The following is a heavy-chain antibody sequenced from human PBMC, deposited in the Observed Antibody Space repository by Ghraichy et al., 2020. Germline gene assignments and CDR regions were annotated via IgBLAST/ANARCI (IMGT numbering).Heavy chain of an antibody. CDR3: ASSLTVAGLGGWFDP. J-gene: IGHJ5*02. V-gene: IGHV4-39*01. CDR1: GGSITSSTYY. Sequence: SETLSLTCSVSGGSITSSTYYWGWIRQPPGKGLEWIGTIYYSGTTYYNPSLKSRVTISVDTSKNQFSLKLSSVTAADTAVYYCASSLTVAGLGGWFDPWGQGTLVTVSS. CDR2: IYYSGTT. D-gene: IGHD6-19*01.